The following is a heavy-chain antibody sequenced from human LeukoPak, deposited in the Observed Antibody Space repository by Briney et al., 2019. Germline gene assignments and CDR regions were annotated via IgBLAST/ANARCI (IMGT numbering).Heavy chain of an antibody. J-gene: IGHJ4*02. D-gene: IGHD4/OR15-4a*01. V-gene: IGHV3-21*04. CDR3: ARRAGAYSHPYDY. CDR2: ITRSSNYI. CDR1: GFTFSSYS. Sequence: PGGSLRLSCVASGFTFSSYSMNWVRQAPGKGLEWVSSITRSSNYIYYADSVKGRFTISRDNSKNTLYLQMNSLRAEDTAVYYCARRAGAYSHPYDYWGQGTLVTVSS.